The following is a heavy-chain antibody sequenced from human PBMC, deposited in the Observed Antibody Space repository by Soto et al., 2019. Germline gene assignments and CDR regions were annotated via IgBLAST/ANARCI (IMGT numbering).Heavy chain of an antibody. V-gene: IGHV3-7*01. D-gene: IGHD6-19*01. CDR3: ARRPGYSSGWFAD. CDR2: IKQDGSEK. CDR1: GFTFSTYW. J-gene: IGHJ4*02. Sequence: EVQLVESGGGLVQPGGSLRLSCAASGFTFSTYWMSWVRQAPGKGLEWLANIKQDGSEKYYVDSVKGRFTVSRDNAKNSLYLQMNSQRAEDPAMYYCARRPGYSSGWFADWGQGTLVTVS.